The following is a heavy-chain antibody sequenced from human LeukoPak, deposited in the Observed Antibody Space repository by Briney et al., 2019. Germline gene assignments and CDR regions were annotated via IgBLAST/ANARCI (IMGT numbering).Heavy chain of an antibody. CDR3: ARVECSSTSCYLDAFDI. Sequence: SVKVSCKASGYTFTSYAISWVRQAPGQGLEWVGGITPIFGTANYAQKFQGRVTITADESTSTAYMELSSLRSEDTAVYYCARVECSSTSCYLDAFDIWGQGTMVTVSS. V-gene: IGHV1-69*13. CDR2: ITPIFGTA. J-gene: IGHJ3*02. D-gene: IGHD2-2*01. CDR1: GYTFTSYA.